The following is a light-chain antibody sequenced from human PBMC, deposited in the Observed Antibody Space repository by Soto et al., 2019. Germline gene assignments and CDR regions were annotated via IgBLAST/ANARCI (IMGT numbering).Light chain of an antibody. V-gene: IGKV3-11*01. Sequence: EVVMTQSPATLSLSPGERATLSCRASQSVSSYLAWYQRKPGQAPRLLIYDASNRAPGIPARFSSSGSGTDFTLTISSLEPEDFAVYYCQQRYNWPRVTFGGGTKVEIK. J-gene: IGKJ4*01. CDR3: QQRYNWPRVT. CDR2: DAS. CDR1: QSVSSY.